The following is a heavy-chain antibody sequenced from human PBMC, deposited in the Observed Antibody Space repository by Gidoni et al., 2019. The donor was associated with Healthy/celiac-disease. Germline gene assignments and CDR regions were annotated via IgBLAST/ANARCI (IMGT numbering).Heavy chain of an antibody. J-gene: IGHJ1*01. CDR2: ISGDGGST. D-gene: IGHD2-21*01. Sequence: EVHLVESGGGVVQPGGSLRLSCADSGVTSADYAMHWVRQAPGKGLEWVSLISGDGGSTYYADSVKGRFTISRDNSKNSLYLQMNSLRTEDTALYYCAKGPPSIVVVIAIPPQHWGQGTLVTVSS. CDR1: GVTSADYA. V-gene: IGHV3-43*02. CDR3: AKGPPSIVVVIAIPPQH.